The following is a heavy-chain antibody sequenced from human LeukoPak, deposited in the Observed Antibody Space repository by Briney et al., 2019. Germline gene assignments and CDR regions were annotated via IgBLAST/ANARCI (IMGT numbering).Heavy chain of an antibody. CDR1: GDSVSGSPAV. J-gene: IGHJ4*02. D-gene: IGHD3-10*01. CDR3: ARGAVRGGTNFDY. CDR2: AYYRSKWYI. Sequence: SETLSLTCAISGDSVSGSPAVWNWIRQSPSRGLEWLGRAYYRSKWYIDYAVSVKGRITITPDTSKNQFSLQLNSVTPEDTAVYYCARGAVRGGTNFDYWGQGTLVTVSS. V-gene: IGHV6-1*01.